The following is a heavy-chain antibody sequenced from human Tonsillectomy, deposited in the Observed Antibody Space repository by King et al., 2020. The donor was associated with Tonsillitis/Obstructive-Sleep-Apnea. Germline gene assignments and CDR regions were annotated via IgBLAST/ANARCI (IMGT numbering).Heavy chain of an antibody. D-gene: IGHD2-2*01. J-gene: IGHJ6*03. CDR1: GGSISRGGYY. V-gene: IGHV4-31*01. CDR3: AREVDYYYYMDV. CDR2: IYYSGST. Sequence: VQLQESGPGLVKPSQTLSLTCTVSGGSISRGGYYWSWIRQHPGKGLEWIGYIYYSGSTYYNPTLKRLVTISVDTSKNQFSLKLSSVTAADTAVYYCAREVDYYYYMDVWGKGTTVTVSS.